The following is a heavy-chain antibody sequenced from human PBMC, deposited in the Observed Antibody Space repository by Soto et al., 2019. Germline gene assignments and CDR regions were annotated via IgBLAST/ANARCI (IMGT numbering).Heavy chain of an antibody. CDR1: GGTISRYY. CDR3: ARDLWGYCGTDCYPLDV. CDR2: MYNTGST. D-gene: IGHD2-21*02. Sequence: QVQLQESGPGLVKPSETLSLTCTVSGGTISRYYWSWIRQPPGKGLEWIVYMYNTGSTVYNPSFKNRVTTSVDTSKNQFSLKLNSVTAADTAVYYCARDLWGYCGTDCYPLDVWGQGTTVTVSS. V-gene: IGHV4-59*01. J-gene: IGHJ6*02.